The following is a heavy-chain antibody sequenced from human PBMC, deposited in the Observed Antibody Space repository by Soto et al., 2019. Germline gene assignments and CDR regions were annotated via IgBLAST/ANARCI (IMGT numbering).Heavy chain of an antibody. Sequence: GGSLRLSCAASGFTSSSYAMHWVRQAPGKGLEWVANIKQDGSEKYYVDSVKGRFTISRDNAKNSLYLQMNSLRAKDTAVYYCARGYCSSTSCYLGYYFDYWGQGTLVTVSS. J-gene: IGHJ4*02. D-gene: IGHD2-2*01. V-gene: IGHV3-7*01. CDR3: ARGYCSSTSCYLGYYFDY. CDR1: GFTSSSYA. CDR2: IKQDGSEK.